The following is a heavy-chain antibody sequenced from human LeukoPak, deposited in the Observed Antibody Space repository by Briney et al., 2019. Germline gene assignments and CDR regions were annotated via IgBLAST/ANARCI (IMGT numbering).Heavy chain of an antibody. J-gene: IGHJ4*02. CDR2: IFSSSSHI. Sequence: GGSLRLSCEASGFSFSYYSMNWVRQAPGKGLEWVSSIFSSSSHIYYADSVKGRFTISRDNAKDSLHLQMNSLRAEDTAVYYCARGDVDTAMVSFWGQGTLVTVSS. D-gene: IGHD5-18*01. CDR3: ARGDVDTAMVSF. CDR1: GFSFSYYS. V-gene: IGHV3-21*01.